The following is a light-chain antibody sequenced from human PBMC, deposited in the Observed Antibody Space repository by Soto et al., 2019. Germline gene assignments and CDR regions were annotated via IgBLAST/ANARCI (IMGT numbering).Light chain of an antibody. V-gene: IGKV1-39*01. CDR1: QSISNH. J-gene: IGKJ1*01. Sequence: DIQITRSRSSLCSWLEDIVIITCRASQSISNHLNWYQQKPGKAPKLLIFAASSLQSGVPSRFSGSRSGPDFTLTISSLQPEDFATYYCQQSYSSPPTFGQGTRWIS. CDR2: AAS. CDR3: QQSYSSPPT.